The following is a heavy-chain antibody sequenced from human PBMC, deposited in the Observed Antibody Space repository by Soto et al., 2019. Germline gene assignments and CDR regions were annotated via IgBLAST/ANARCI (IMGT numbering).Heavy chain of an antibody. CDR2: ISGSGGST. CDR1: GFTFSSYA. J-gene: IGHJ3*02. Sequence: PWGSLRLSCAASGFTFSSYAMSWVRQAPGKGLEWVSAISGSGGSTYYADSMKGRFTISRDNSKNTLYLQMNSLRAEDTAVYYCARTDGDSDAFDIWGQGTMVTVSS. D-gene: IGHD2-21*01. V-gene: IGHV3-23*01. CDR3: ARTDGDSDAFDI.